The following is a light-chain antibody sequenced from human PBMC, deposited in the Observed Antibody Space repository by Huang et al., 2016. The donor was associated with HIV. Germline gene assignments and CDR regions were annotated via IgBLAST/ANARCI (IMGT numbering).Light chain of an antibody. Sequence: EIVMTQSPGTLSVSPGERATISCRASQGVANNVDWYKQKPGQTPRLLIHGASTRATGIPARFSGSASGTEFTLTISSLQTEDFAIYYCQQYNNWPPWTFGQGT. V-gene: IGKV3D-15*01. CDR2: GAS. CDR1: QGVANN. J-gene: IGKJ1*01. CDR3: QQYNNWPPWT.